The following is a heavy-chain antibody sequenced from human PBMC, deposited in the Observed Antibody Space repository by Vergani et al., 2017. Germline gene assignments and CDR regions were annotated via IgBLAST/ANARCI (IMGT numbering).Heavy chain of an antibody. CDR1: GFTFSGSA. CDR2: IRSKANSYAT. V-gene: IGHV3-73*02. Sequence: EVQLVESGGGLVQPGGSLKLSCAASGFTFSGSAMHWVRQASGKGLEWVGRIRSKANSYATAYAASVKGRFTISRDDSKNTAYLQMNSLKTEDTAVYYCASAXYDSSGYYYANYWYFDLWGRGTLVTVSS. D-gene: IGHD3-22*01. CDR3: ASAXYDSSGYYYANYWYFDL. J-gene: IGHJ2*01.